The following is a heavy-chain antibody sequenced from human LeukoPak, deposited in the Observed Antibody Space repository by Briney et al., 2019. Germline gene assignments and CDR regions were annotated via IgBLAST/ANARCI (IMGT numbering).Heavy chain of an antibody. CDR3: TRGYAGGGDCHSFDY. D-gene: IGHD2-21*02. J-gene: IGHJ4*02. Sequence: GGSLRLSCAASGFTFSNYGMHWVRQAPGKGLEWVAVIWYDGSNKYYADSVKGRFTISRDNSKNTLDLQMNSLRAEDTAVYYCTRGYAGGGDCHSFDYWGQGTVVSVSS. V-gene: IGHV3-33*01. CDR2: IWYDGSNK. CDR1: GFTFSNYG.